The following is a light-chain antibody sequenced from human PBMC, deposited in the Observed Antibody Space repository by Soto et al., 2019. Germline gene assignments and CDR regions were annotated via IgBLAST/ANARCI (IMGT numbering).Light chain of an antibody. Sequence: DIQMTQSPSSLSASVGDRVTITCRASQSIATYLHWYQQKPGKPPKLLISAASNLESGVPSRFSGRGSGTDFTLTISSLQPEDFATYFFQQSYSTLALTFGGGTKVEIK. J-gene: IGKJ4*01. V-gene: IGKV1-39*01. CDR2: AAS. CDR1: QSIATY. CDR3: QQSYSTLALT.